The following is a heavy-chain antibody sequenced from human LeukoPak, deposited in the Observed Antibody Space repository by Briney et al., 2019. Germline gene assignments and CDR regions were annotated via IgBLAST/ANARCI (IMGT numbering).Heavy chain of an antibody. CDR1: GYTITASY. V-gene: IGHV1-2*02. Sequence: ASVKVSCKASGYTITASYMHWVRQAPGRGLEWMGWINPNNGNTKYAQSFQGRVTMTRDTSISTAYMELSSLRSDDTAVYYCARGDRGTTWPVDYWGQGTLVTVSS. J-gene: IGHJ4*02. D-gene: IGHD1-14*01. CDR3: ARGDRGTTWPVDY. CDR2: INPNNGNT.